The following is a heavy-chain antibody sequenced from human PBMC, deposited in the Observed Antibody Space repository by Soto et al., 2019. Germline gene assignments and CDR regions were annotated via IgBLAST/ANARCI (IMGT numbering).Heavy chain of an antibody. V-gene: IGHV1-69*12. J-gene: IGHJ6*02. D-gene: IGHD3-22*01. Sequence: QVQLVQSGAEVKKPGSSVKVSCKASGGTFSSYAISWVRQAPGQGLEWMGGIIPIFDTADYAQKFQGRVTITADESTNTAYMELSSLRSEDTAVYYCAGHSSGVPGYYYGMDVGGQGTTVTVSS. CDR2: IIPIFDTA. CDR1: GGTFSSYA. CDR3: AGHSSGVPGYYYGMDV.